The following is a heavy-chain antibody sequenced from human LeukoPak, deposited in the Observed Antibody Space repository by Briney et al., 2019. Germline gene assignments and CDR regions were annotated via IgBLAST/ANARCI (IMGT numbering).Heavy chain of an antibody. Sequence: GGSLRLSCVASRFSFSSYEMNWVRQAPGKGLEWLSYISSSGSTIFYADSVKGRFTISRDNAKNSLYLQMNRLRAEDTAVYYCARGRAGYSSSLGIWGQGTMVTVSS. CDR3: ARGRAGYSSSLGI. CDR1: RFSFSSYE. V-gene: IGHV3-48*03. D-gene: IGHD6-19*01. CDR2: ISSSGSTI. J-gene: IGHJ3*02.